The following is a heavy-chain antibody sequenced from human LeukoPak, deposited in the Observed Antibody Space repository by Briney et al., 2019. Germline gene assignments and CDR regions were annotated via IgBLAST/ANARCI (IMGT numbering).Heavy chain of an antibody. V-gene: IGHV1-46*01. Sequence: ASVKVSCKASGYTFTSYYMHWVRQAPGQGLEWMGIINPSGGSTSYAQKFQGRVTMTRDTSTSTVYMELSSLRSEDTAVYYCASGGKAPRGYYDSSGNWGQGTMVTVSS. J-gene: IGHJ3*01. D-gene: IGHD3-22*01. CDR3: ASGGKAPRGYYDSSGN. CDR2: INPSGGST. CDR1: GYTFTSYY.